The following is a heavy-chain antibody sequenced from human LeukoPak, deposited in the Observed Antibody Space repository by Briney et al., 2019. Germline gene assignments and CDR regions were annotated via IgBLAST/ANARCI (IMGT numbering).Heavy chain of an antibody. CDR1: GFTFSSYA. CDR2: ISYDGSNK. D-gene: IGHD2-2*01. Sequence: GGSLRLSCAASGFTFSSYAMHWVRQAPGKGLEWVAVISYDGSNKYYADSVKGRFTISRDNSKNTLYLQMNSLRAEDTAVYYCARDPDIVVVPAASLPTNWGQGTLVTVSS. J-gene: IGHJ4*02. CDR3: ARDPDIVVVPAASLPTN. V-gene: IGHV3-30-3*01.